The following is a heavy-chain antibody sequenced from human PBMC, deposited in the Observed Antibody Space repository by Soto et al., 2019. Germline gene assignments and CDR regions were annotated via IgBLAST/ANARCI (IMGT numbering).Heavy chain of an antibody. CDR1: GCSICSGDYY. V-gene: IGHV4-30-4*08. CDR2: IYYSGST. Sequence: SETLSLTCTGSGCSICSGDYYWSWIRQPPGKGLEWIGYIYYSGSTYYNPARKSRGTISVDTSKNQFSLKLSSVTAADTAVYYCAREGNMNVRGVIILGGMDVWGQGTTVTVSS. CDR3: AREGNMNVRGVIILGGMDV. J-gene: IGHJ6*02. D-gene: IGHD3-10*01.